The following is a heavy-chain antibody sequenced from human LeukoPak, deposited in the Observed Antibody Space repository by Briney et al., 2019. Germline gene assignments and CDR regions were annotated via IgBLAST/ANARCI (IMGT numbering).Heavy chain of an antibody. D-gene: IGHD3-16*02. CDR2: INHSGST. CDR1: GVSFSGYY. V-gene: IGHV4-34*01. J-gene: IGHJ4*02. Sequence: TSETLSLTCAVYGVSFSGYYWSWIHQPPGKGLEGIGEINHSGSTNYNPSLKSRVTISVDTSKNPFSLKLSSVTAADTAVYYCAAKELSSLPFDYWGQGTLVTVSS. CDR3: AAKELSSLPFDY.